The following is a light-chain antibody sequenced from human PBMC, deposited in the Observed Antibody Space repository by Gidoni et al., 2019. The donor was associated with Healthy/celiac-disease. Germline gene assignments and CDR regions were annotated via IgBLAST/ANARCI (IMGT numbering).Light chain of an antibody. V-gene: IGKV3-15*01. CDR1: QAINSN. CDR2: GAS. Sequence: EVVMTQSPAIVSVSPGDTATLSCRAIQAINSNLAWYQQRPGQAPRLLIYGASTSATGIPARFSGSGSGTEFTLTISSLQFEDFAVYYCHQYRNWPSLTFXGXTKVDIK. J-gene: IGKJ4*01. CDR3: HQYRNWPSLT.